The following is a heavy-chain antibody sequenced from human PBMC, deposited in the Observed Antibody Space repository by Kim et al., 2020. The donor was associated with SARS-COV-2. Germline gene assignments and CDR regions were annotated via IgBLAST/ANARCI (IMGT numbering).Heavy chain of an antibody. CDR2: IYYSGST. J-gene: IGHJ5*02. D-gene: IGHD6-13*01. CDR1: GGSISSSSYY. V-gene: IGHV4-39*01. Sequence: SETLSLTCTGSGGSISSSSYYWGWIRQPPGKGLEWIGSIYYSGSTYYNPSLKSRVTISVDTSKNQFSLKLSSVTAADTAVYYCARHRNQQLVPNWFDPWGQGTLVTVSS. CDR3: ARHRNQQLVPNWFDP.